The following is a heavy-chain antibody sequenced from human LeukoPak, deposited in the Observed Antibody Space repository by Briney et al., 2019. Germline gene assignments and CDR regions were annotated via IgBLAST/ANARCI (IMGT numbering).Heavy chain of an antibody. D-gene: IGHD3-22*01. V-gene: IGHV3-21*01. CDR3: ARDYYDSSASATFDH. CDR2: ISSDRSYI. CDR1: GFTFSDYT. Sequence: GGSLRLSCEASGFTFSDYTMSWVRQAPGKGPEWVSSISSDRSYIKYADSVKGRFSISRDNTKNSLFLEMRSLRIEDTAVYFCARDYYDSSASATFDHWGQGNLVTISS. J-gene: IGHJ4*02.